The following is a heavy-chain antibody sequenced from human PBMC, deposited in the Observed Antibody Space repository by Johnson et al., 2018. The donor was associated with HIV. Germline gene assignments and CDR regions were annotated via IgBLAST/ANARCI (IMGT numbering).Heavy chain of an antibody. CDR2: ISYDGNNK. Sequence: VQLVESGGGLVQPGGSLRLSCAASGFTFSNYDMHWVRQAPGKGLEWVAVISYDGNNKFYADSVEGRFTISRDNSKNTLYLQMNSLRAEDTAVYYCAKDGGYSRPWSAFDIWGQGTMVTVSS. CDR1: GFTFSNYD. CDR3: AKDGGYSRPWSAFDI. D-gene: IGHD6-13*01. J-gene: IGHJ3*02. V-gene: IGHV3-30*18.